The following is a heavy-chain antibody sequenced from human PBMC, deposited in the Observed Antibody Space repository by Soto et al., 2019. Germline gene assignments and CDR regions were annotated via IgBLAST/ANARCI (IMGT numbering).Heavy chain of an antibody. CDR3: ARGTVVVTAILLPSLFDP. CDR2: IKQDGSEK. J-gene: IGHJ5*02. V-gene: IGHV3-7*05. D-gene: IGHD2-21*02. Sequence: GGSLRLSCAASGFTFSSYWMSWVRQAPGKGLEWVANIKQDGSEKYYVDSVKGRFTISRDNAKNSLYLQMNSLRAEDTAVYYCARGTVVVTAILLPSLFDPWGQGTLVTVSS. CDR1: GFTFSSYW.